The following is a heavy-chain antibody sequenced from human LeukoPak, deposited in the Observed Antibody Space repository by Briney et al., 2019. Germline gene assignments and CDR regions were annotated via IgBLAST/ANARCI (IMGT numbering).Heavy chain of an antibody. CDR1: GFTFSSYW. CDR3: ARGRPHGNDY. D-gene: IGHD4-23*01. J-gene: IGHJ4*02. CDR2: IVSDGSST. V-gene: IGHV3-74*01. Sequence: GGSLRLSCAASGFTFSSYWMNWVRQAPGKGLVWVSRIVSDGSSTTYADSVKGRFSISRDNAKNTLYLQMNSLRVEDTAVYYCARGRPHGNDYWGQGTLVTVSS.